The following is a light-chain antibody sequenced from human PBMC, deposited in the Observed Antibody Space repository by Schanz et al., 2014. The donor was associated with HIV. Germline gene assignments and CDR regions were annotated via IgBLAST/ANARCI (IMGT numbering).Light chain of an antibody. Sequence: QSALTQPASVSGSPGQSITISCTGSTSDIGAYNYVSWYQHHPGKAPKLVIYDATDRPSGVSNRFIGSKSGNTASLTVSGLQADDEADYYCSSFAGNNKLLFGGGTKVTVL. CDR1: TSDIGAYNY. V-gene: IGLV2-14*03. J-gene: IGLJ2*01. CDR2: DAT. CDR3: SSFAGNNKLL.